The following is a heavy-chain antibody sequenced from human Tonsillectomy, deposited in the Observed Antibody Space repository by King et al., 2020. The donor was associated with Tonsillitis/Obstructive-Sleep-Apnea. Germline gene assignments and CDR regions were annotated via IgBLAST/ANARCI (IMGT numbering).Heavy chain of an antibody. V-gene: IGHV3-7*03. CDR3: ARDDATVPATY. CDR2: IKPEGSEK. Sequence: VQLVESGGDLVQPGGSLRLSCVASGFTFRNYWMSWVRQAPGKGLEWVANIKPEGSEKHYMDSVKGRFTISRDNARNSLYLQLQSLRVEDTAVYYCARDDATVPATYWGQGTLVTVSS. J-gene: IGHJ4*02. D-gene: IGHD6-19*01. CDR1: GFTFRNYW.